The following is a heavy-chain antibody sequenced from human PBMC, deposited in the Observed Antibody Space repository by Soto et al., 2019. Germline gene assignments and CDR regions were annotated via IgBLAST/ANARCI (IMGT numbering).Heavy chain of an antibody. CDR1: GGSISSGGYY. Sequence: SETLSLTCTVSGGSISSGGYYWSWIRQHPGKGLEWIGSIYYSGSTYYNSSLKSRLTMSGDTSKNQFSLKLSSVTAADTAVYYCARGPRQEYGGKFFDYWGQGPLVTVSS. CDR2: IYYSGST. D-gene: IGHD4-17*01. J-gene: IGHJ4*02. V-gene: IGHV4-31*03. CDR3: ARGPRQEYGGKFFDY.